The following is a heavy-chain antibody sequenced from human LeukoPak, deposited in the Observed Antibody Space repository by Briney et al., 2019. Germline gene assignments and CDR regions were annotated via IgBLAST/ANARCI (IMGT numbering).Heavy chain of an antibody. CDR3: ASNGRYFDWSRVRAFDI. CDR1: GVSFSGYY. J-gene: IGHJ3*02. V-gene: IGHV4-34*01. Sequence: SETLSLTCAVYGVSFSGYYWSWIRQPPGKGLEWIGEINHSGSTNYNPSLKSRVTISVDTSKNQFSLKLSSVTAADTAVYYCASNGRYFDWSRVRAFDIWGQGTMVTVSS. D-gene: IGHD3-9*01. CDR2: INHSGST.